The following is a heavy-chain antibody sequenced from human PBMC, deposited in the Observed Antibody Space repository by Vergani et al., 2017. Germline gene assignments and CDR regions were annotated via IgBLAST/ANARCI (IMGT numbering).Heavy chain of an antibody. CDR3: AREGHLVGPDLDY. J-gene: IGHJ4*02. D-gene: IGHD1-26*01. CDR1: GFKLDEYW. CDR2: MKEDGADK. Sequence: EVHLVESGVGLVQPGGSLRLSCVGSGFKLDEYWMSWVRQAPGKGLEWVADMKEDGADKKYVDSVKGRFTISRDNAKNSLFLQMNSLRAEDTAVYFCAREGHLVGPDLDYWGQGTLVTVSS. V-gene: IGHV3-7*01.